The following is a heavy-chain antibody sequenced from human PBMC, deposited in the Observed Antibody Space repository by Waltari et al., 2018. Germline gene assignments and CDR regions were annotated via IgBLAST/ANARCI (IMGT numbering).Heavy chain of an antibody. V-gene: IGHV3-30*19. Sequence: QVQLVESGGGVVEPGGSLSLFCSAPGFTSISSGVPWVRQAPGKGPEWVGVISKDGINKSYTESEMGRVTISMDNSKSTVYLQMNSMRPDDTALFSCERGDYQDPTTRPFDYWGKGTLVTVSS. J-gene: IGHJ4*02. CDR3: ERGDYQDPTTRPFDY. CDR2: ISKDGINK. CDR1: GFTSISSG. D-gene: IGHD1-1*01.